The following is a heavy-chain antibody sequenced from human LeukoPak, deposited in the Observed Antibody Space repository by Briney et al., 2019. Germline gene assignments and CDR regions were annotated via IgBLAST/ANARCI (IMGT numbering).Heavy chain of an antibody. CDR3: ARVVHGSNYLDF. CDR2: ISGYNDNP. J-gene: IGHJ4*02. D-gene: IGHD6-6*01. CDR1: DYTFSTYG. Sequence: ASVKVSCKASDYTFSTYGITWVRQAPGQGLEWVGWISGYNDNPYYAQKFPGRVTMATDTSTSTAYMDLRSLRSDDTAVYYCARVVHGSNYLDFWGQGTLVTVSS. V-gene: IGHV1-18*01.